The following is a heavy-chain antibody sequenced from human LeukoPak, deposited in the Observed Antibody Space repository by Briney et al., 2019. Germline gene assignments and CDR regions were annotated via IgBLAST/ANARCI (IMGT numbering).Heavy chain of an antibody. CDR2: IYPGDSDT. Sequence: GESLKISCKGSGYSFTSYWIGWVRQMPGKGLEWMGIIYPGDSDTRYSPSFQGQVTMSVDTSISTAYLQWSSLKASDTAMYFCARETLGTFDIWGQGTMVTVSS. V-gene: IGHV5-51*01. CDR3: ARETLGTFDI. CDR1: GYSFTSYW. D-gene: IGHD6-13*01. J-gene: IGHJ3*02.